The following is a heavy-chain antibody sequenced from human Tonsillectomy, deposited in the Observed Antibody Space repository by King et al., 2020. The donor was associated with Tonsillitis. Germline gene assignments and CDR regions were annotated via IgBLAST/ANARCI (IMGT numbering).Heavy chain of an antibody. CDR2: IWYDGSNK. CDR1: GFTFSSYG. J-gene: IGHJ6*03. V-gene: IGHV3-33*08. Sequence: VQLVESGGGVVQPGRSLRLSCAASGFTFSSYGMHWVRQAPGKGLEWVAVIWYDGSNKYYADSVKGRFTISRDNSKNTLYLQMNSLRAEDTAVYYCARARGYSSSLEGQGGNYYYYMDVWGKGTTVTVSS. D-gene: IGHD6-6*01. CDR3: ARARGYSSSLEGQGGNYYYYMDV.